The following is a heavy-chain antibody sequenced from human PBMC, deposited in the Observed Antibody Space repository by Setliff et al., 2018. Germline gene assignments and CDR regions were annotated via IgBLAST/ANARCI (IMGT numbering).Heavy chain of an antibody. CDR2: ISYGGNT. J-gene: IGHJ4*02. Sequence: PSETLSLTCNVSGGSINSRSYYWGWIRQPPGKGLEWIAMISYGGNTYYNPSLKRRVTISVDTSNDQFSLNLNSVTAADTAVYFCARRADYSRSWSYYFDCWGQGTLVTVSS. CDR3: ARRADYSRSWSYYFDC. D-gene: IGHD6-13*01. V-gene: IGHV4-39*01. CDR1: GGSINSRSYY.